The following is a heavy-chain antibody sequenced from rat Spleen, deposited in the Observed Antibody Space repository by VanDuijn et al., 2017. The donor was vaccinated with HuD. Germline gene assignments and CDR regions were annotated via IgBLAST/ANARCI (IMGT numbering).Heavy chain of an antibody. CDR3: ARPITIAAISTDY. Sequence: EVQLVESGGGLVQPGRSLKLSCAASGFTFSDYNMAWVRQAPKKGLEWVATISYDGSSTYYRDSVKCRFTISRDNAKSTLYLQMDSLRSEDTATYYCARPITIAAISTDYWGQGVMVTVSS. D-gene: IGHD1-2*01. CDR2: ISYDGSST. V-gene: IGHV5-7*01. CDR1: GFTFSDYN. J-gene: IGHJ2*01.